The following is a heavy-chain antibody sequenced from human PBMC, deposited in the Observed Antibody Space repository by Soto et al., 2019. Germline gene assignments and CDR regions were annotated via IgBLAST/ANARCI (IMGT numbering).Heavy chain of an antibody. Sequence: SETLSLTCTVSGISIISGGYYWSWIRQHPGKGLEWIGYIYNSGSTYYNASLKSRVTISADTSRNQFSLQMNSVTAADTAVYYCARSDGRYWGQGTLVTVS. CDR1: GISIISGGYY. CDR2: IYNSGST. V-gene: IGHV4-31*03. J-gene: IGHJ4*02. CDR3: ARSDGRY.